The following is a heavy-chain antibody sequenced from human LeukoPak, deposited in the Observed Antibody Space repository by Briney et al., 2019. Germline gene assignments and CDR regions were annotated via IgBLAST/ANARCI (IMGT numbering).Heavy chain of an antibody. V-gene: IGHV4-34*04. J-gene: IGHJ6*02. CDR1: GGSFSGYY. Sequence: SETLSLTCAVYGGSFSGYYCSWIRQPPGKVLGWIGDINHSGTTNNNPPLNRLTTISVATNKNQFPLQLSLMTAADTAVYYCARGRAAAGQRNYYYYYGMDVWGQGTTVTVSS. CDR2: INHSGTT. D-gene: IGHD6-13*01. CDR3: ARGRAAAGQRNYYYYYGMDV.